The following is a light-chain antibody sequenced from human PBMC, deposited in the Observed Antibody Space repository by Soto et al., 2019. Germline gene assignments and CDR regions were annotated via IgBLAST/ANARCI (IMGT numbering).Light chain of an antibody. J-gene: IGKJ5*01. CDR2: GAS. CDR1: QSVRSN. CDR3: QQYSNWPPIT. V-gene: IGKV3-15*01. Sequence: EIVMTQSPATLSVSPGERAPLSCRASQSVRSNLACYQQKPGQAPRLLIYGASTRATGIPARFGGSGSGTEFALTIRSLQSEDFAVYYCQQYSNWPPITFGQGTRLEIK.